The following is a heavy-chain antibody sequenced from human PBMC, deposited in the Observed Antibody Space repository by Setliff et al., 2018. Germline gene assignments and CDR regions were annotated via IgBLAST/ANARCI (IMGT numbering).Heavy chain of an antibody. CDR3: ATSPANGGHDAFNI. D-gene: IGHD6-25*01. Sequence: GGSLRLSCAASGFTFSNYEMNWVRQAPGKGLEWVSSISPSSFFIYCTDSVKGRFTISRDNAKNSLYLHMNSLRAEDTAVYYCATSPANGGHDAFNIWGQGTVVTVSS. J-gene: IGHJ3*02. V-gene: IGHV3-21*01. CDR2: ISPSSFFI. CDR1: GFTFSNYE.